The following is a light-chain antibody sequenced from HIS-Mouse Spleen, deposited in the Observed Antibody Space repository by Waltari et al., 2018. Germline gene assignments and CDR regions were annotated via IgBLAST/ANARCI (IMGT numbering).Light chain of an antibody. Sequence: QSALTQPASVSGSPGQSITISCTGTSSDVGGYNYVSWYQQHPGKAPKLVIYEVSNRPSGVSNRFSGSKSGNTASLSIAGPQAEDEADYCCSSYTSSSTLVFGGGTKLTVL. CDR3: SSYTSSSTLV. J-gene: IGLJ2*01. CDR2: EVS. CDR1: SSDVGGYNY. V-gene: IGLV2-14*01.